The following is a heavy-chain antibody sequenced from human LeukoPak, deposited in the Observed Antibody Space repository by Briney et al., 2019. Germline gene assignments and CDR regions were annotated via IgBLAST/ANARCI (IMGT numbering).Heavy chain of an antibody. CDR1: GFTFDDYA. V-gene: IGHV3-9*01. CDR3: ARGDSSSWFKYYGMDV. CDR2: ISWNSGSI. J-gene: IGHJ6*02. D-gene: IGHD6-13*01. Sequence: GRSLRLSCAASGFTFDDYAMHWVRQAPGKGLEWVSGISWNSGSIGYADSVKGRFTISRHNSKNTLYLQMNSLRAEDTAVYYCARGDSSSWFKYYGMDVWGQGTTVTVSS.